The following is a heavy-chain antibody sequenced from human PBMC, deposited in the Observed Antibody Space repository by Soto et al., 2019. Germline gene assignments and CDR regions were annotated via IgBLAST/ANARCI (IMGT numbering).Heavy chain of an antibody. CDR2: IHHRRGP. Sequence: QVQLQESGPGLVKPSGTLSLTCAVSGDSVSSDKWWTWVRQPPGKGLEWIGEIHHRRGPNSNPPLKSRITMSVEKSKTQFSVQLNYMTAADTAIYYCARGGDWKFDYWGQGSLVTVSS. J-gene: IGHJ4*02. D-gene: IGHD2-21*02. CDR1: GDSVSSDKW. CDR3: ARGGDWKFDY. V-gene: IGHV4-4*02.